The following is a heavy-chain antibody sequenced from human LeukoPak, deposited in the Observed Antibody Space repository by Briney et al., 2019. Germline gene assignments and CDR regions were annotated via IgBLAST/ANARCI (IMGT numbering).Heavy chain of an antibody. D-gene: IGHD6-19*01. V-gene: IGHV1-3*01. CDR3: ARPIGYSSGGFDL. CDR1: GYTFTSYA. CDR2: INAGNGNT. Sequence: ASLKVSCKASGYTFTSYAMHWVRQAPGQRLEWMGWINAGNGNTKYSQNFQGRVTFTRDTSASTAYMELSSLRSEDTAVYYCARPIGYSSGGFDLWGRGTLVTVSS. J-gene: IGHJ2*01.